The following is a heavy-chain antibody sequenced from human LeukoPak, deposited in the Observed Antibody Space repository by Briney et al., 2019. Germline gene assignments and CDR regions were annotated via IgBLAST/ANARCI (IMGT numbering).Heavy chain of an antibody. J-gene: IGHJ4*02. CDR1: GYTFTGYY. CDR2: INPNSGGT. D-gene: IGHD3-22*01. Sequence: GASVKVSCKASGYTFTGYYMHWVRQAPGQGLEWMGWINPNSGGTNYAQKFQGRVTMTRDTSISTAYMELSRLRSDDTAVYYCARDQNYYDSSGYYYYWGQGTLVTVSS. V-gene: IGHV1-2*02. CDR3: ARDQNYYDSSGYYYY.